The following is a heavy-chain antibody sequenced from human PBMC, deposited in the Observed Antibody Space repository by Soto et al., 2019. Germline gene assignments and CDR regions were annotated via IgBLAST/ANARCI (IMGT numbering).Heavy chain of an antibody. CDR3: ARGRLCDY. J-gene: IGHJ4*02. Sequence: QVQLQESGPGLVKPSETLSLTCTVSGGSISSYDWSWIRQPPGKGLEWIGYLYYNGSTNYNPSLKSRVTISLDTSKTQFPLTLSSVTAADAAVYYCARGRLCDYWGQGTLVTVSS. CDR2: LYYNGST. V-gene: IGHV4-59*01. CDR1: GGSISSYD.